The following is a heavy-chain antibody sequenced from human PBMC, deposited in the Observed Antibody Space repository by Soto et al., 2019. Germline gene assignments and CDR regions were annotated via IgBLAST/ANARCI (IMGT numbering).Heavy chain of an antibody. V-gene: IGHV3-48*02. Sequence: EVQLVESGGGLVQPGGSRNLSCEASGFTFINYNMNWVRQAPGKGLEWLAYISTTRTTIYYADSVKGRFTIARDNVKSSLYLYMNSLRDEDTAVYYCARDRVGLDYWGQGTLVTVSS. CDR1: GFTFINYN. J-gene: IGHJ4*02. D-gene: IGHD3-16*01. CDR2: ISTTRTTI. CDR3: ARDRVGLDY.